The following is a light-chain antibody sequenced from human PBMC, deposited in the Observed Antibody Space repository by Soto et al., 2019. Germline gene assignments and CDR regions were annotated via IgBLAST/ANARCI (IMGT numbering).Light chain of an antibody. Sequence: DIHMTQSPSTLSASVGDRVTITCRASQSISTWLAWYQQKPGTAPKVLIYHASNLQSGVPSGFSGSGSGTEFTLTISSLQPDDFATYYCQQYNSYSFGQGTKVDIK. V-gene: IGKV1-5*01. CDR3: QQYNSYS. J-gene: IGKJ1*01. CDR2: HAS. CDR1: QSISTW.